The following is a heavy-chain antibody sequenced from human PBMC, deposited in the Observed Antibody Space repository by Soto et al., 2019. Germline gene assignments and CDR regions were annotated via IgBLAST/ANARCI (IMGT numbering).Heavy chain of an antibody. D-gene: IGHD5-12*01. CDR3: ARDRDGYNGAFDY. CDR1: GYTFSNYY. J-gene: IGHJ4*02. Sequence: ASVKVSCKASGYTFSNYYMHWVRQAPGQGLEWMGIINPSGGSTSYGQKFQGRVTMTRDTSTSTVYMELSTLRSEDTAVYYCARDRDGYNGAFDYWGQGTLVTVSS. V-gene: IGHV1-46*03. CDR2: INPSGGST.